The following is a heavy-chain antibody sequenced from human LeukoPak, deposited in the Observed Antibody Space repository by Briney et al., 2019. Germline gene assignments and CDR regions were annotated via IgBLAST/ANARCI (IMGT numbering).Heavy chain of an antibody. CDR2: IIPIFGTA. V-gene: IGHV1-69*13. J-gene: IGHJ4*02. D-gene: IGHD6-19*01. CDR1: GGTFSSYA. Sequence: ASVKVSCKASGGTFSSYAISWVRQAPGQGLEWMGGIIPIFGTANYAQKFQGRVTITADESTSTAYMELSSPRSEDTAVYYCAREVAGRLYFDYWGQGTLVTVSS. CDR3: AREVAGRLYFDY.